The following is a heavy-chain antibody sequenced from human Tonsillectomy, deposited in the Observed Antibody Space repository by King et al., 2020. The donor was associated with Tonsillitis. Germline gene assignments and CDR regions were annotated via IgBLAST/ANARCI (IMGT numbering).Heavy chain of an antibody. J-gene: IGHJ5*02. CDR3: AHRQSKSRARGVPNWFDP. D-gene: IGHD3-10*01. Sequence: TLKESGPTLVKPTQTLTVSCSLSGFSLNTSGVGVGWIRQPPGKALEWLAVIYWDDDKRYRPSLKSRLTITKDTSTDRVVLTMTNMDPGDTATYYCAHRQSKSRARGVPNWFDPWGQGTLVTVSS. CDR2: IYWDDDK. CDR1: GFSLNTSGVG. V-gene: IGHV2-5*02.